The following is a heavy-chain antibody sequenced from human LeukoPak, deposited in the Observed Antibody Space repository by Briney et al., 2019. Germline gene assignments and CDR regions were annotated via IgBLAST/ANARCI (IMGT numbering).Heavy chain of an antibody. CDR2: ISRASESI. CDR1: GFTFNTYS. D-gene: IGHD3-10*02. J-gene: IGHJ6*04. Sequence: GGSLRLSCAASGFTFNTYSMSWVRQAPGKGLEWVSIISRASESIFYADSVKGRFTISRDNAKNSLYLQMNSLRAEDTAVYYCAELGITMIGGVWGKGTTVTISS. V-gene: IGHV3-21*01. CDR3: AELGITMIGGV.